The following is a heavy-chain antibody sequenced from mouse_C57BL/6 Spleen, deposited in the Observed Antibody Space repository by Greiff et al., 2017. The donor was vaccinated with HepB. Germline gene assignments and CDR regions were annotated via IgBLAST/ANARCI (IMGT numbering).Heavy chain of an antibody. CDR1: GYTFTSYG. D-gene: IGHD1-1*01. CDR2: IYPRSGNT. CDR3: ARGQRANYYGSSYGYFDY. J-gene: IGHJ2*01. V-gene: IGHV1-81*01. Sequence: QVQLQQSGAELARPGASVKLSCKASGYTFTSYGISWVKQRTGQGLEWIGEIYPRSGNTYYNEKFKGKATLTADKSSSTAYMELRSLTSEDSAVYFCARGQRANYYGSSYGYFDYWGQGTTLTVSS.